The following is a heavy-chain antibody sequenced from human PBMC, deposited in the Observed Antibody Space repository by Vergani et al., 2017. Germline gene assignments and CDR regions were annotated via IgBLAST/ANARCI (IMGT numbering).Heavy chain of an antibody. J-gene: IGHJ4*02. CDR2: IYYSGST. CDR3: ARTYDSSGYIFDY. D-gene: IGHD3-22*01. Sequence: QVQLPESGPGLVKPSQTLSLTCTVSGGSLSSGGYYWSWIRPHPGKGLEWIGYIYYSGSTYYNPSLKSRVTISVDTSKNQFSLKLSSVTAADTAVYYCARTYDSSGYIFDYWGQGTLVTVSS. V-gene: IGHV4-31*03. CDR1: GGSLSSGGYY.